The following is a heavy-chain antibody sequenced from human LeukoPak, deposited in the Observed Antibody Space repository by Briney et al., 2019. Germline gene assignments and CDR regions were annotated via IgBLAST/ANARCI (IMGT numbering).Heavy chain of an antibody. CDR1: GFTFSSYA. Sequence: GGSLRLSCAASGFTFSSYAMSWVRQAPGKGLEWVAVISTTSKTIYYVDSVKGRFTISRDNSKNTLYLQMNSLRDEDTAKYYCAKGWVAVGAWGQGTLVTVSS. J-gene: IGHJ4*02. V-gene: IGHV3-23*01. CDR3: AKGWVAVGA. CDR2: ISTTSKTI. D-gene: IGHD6-19*01.